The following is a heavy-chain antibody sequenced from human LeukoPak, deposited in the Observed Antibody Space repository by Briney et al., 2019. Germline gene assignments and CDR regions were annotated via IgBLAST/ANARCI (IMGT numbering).Heavy chain of an antibody. CDR3: AGPSRSCWYAPFF. J-gene: IGHJ4*02. D-gene: IGHD6-19*01. Sequence: GGSLRLSCAASGFTFSTYVMHWVRQAPGKGLEYVAAISSKGDYTHYANSVKGRFTISRDNSKNPLYLEMGSLRAEDMAVYYCAGPSRSCWYAPFFWGQGTLVTVSS. CDR1: GFTFSTYV. CDR2: ISSKGDYT. V-gene: IGHV3-64*01.